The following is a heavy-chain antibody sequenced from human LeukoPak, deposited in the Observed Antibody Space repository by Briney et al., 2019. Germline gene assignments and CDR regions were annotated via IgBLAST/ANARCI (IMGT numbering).Heavy chain of an antibody. CDR2: ISYEGSNK. J-gene: IGHJ5*02. V-gene: IGHV3-30*18. D-gene: IGHD5-18*01. CDR1: GFTFSSYG. CDR3: ANEAGGYSYPYWFDP. Sequence: QPGRPPIPSSAASGFTFSSYGMQLDRPAPGKGLAWGAVISYEGSNKYHAVSVKGRFTISRDNSKSMVYLQMNSLRADAAAVYYCANEAGGYSYPYWFDPWGQGTLVTVSS.